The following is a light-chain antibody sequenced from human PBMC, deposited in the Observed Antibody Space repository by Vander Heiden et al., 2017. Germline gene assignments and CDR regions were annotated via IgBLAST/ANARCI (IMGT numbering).Light chain of an antibody. CDR3: QQYDNTLPYT. J-gene: IGKJ2*01. CDR2: WAS. Sequence: IVMTQSPASLAVSLGEGATINCTSSQSLLHTSTNKNYLAWYQQKPGQPPKVLIYWASTRHSGVPDRFSGSGSGTDFTLTITSLQPEDVAVYYCQQYDNTLPYTFGQGTKLKIK. V-gene: IGKV4-1*01. CDR1: QSLLHTSTNKNY.